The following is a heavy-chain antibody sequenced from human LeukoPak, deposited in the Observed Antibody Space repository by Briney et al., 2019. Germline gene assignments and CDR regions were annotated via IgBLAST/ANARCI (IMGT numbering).Heavy chain of an antibody. D-gene: IGHD3-10*01. J-gene: IGHJ4*02. V-gene: IGHV3-23*01. Sequence: GGSLRLSCAASGFTFSSYAMSWVRQAPGKGLEWVSAISGSGGSTYYADSVKGRFTISRDNSKNTLYLQMYSLRAEDTAVYYCAKVGRGVVDNLLDYWGQGTLVTVSS. CDR1: GFTFSSYA. CDR2: ISGSGGST. CDR3: AKVGRGVVDNLLDY.